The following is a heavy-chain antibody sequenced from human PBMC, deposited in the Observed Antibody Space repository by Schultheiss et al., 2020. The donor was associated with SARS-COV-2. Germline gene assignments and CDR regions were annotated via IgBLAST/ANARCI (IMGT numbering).Heavy chain of an antibody. CDR2: IYYSGST. Sequence: SQTLSLTCTVSGGSISSGGYYWSWIRQHPGKGLEWIGYIYYSGSTNYNPSLKSRVTMSIDTSRNQFSLKLSSVTAADTALYYCARDEEVATSLIDYYYYGMDVWGQGTTVTVSS. J-gene: IGHJ6*02. V-gene: IGHV4-31*03. CDR3: ARDEEVATSLIDYYYYGMDV. D-gene: IGHD5-12*01. CDR1: GGSISSGGYY.